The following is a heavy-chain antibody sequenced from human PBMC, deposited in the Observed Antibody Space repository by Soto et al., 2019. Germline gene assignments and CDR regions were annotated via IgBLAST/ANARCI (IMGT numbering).Heavy chain of an antibody. V-gene: IGHV3-53*01. CDR3: VRDLPPNHYYYNAMDV. CDR2: IYSGGST. J-gene: IGHJ6*02. Sequence: EVQLVESGGGLIPPGGSLRLSCAASEFTVSDNYMSWVRQAPGKGLEWVSLIYSGGSTYYADSVRGRFTISRDSSKNTLYLQMNSLRAEDTAVYYCVRDLPPNHYYYNAMDVWGQGTTVTVSS. CDR1: EFTVSDNY.